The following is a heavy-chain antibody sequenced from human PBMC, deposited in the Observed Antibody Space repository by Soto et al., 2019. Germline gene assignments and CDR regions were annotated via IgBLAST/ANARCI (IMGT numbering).Heavy chain of an antibody. CDR1: GGTFSSYT. J-gene: IGHJ6*02. Sequence: SVKVSCKASGGTFSSYTISWVRQAPGQGLEWKGRIIPILGIANYAQKFQGRVTITADKSTSTAYMELSSLRSEDTAVYYCSRDPDIVVVPAAIPYGMDVWGQGTTVTVSS. CDR2: IIPILGIA. D-gene: IGHD2-2*01. V-gene: IGHV1-69*04. CDR3: SRDPDIVVVPAAIPYGMDV.